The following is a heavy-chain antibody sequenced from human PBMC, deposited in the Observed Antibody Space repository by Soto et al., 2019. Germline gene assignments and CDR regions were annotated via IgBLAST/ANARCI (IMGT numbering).Heavy chain of an antibody. CDR2: IFYSGIT. V-gene: IGHV4-59*01. CDR3: ARAGWSDSWYFDY. J-gene: IGHJ4*02. D-gene: IGHD6-13*01. Sequence: SETLSLTCTVSDGSISNYYWSWIRQPPGKGLEWIGYIFYSGITNYNPSLKSRVTISVDTSNNQFPLKLSSVTAADTAVYYCARAGWSDSWYFDYWGQGSLVTVSS. CDR1: DGSISNYY.